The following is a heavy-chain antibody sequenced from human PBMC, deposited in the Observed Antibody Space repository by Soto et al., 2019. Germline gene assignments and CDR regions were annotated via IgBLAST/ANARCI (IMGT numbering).Heavy chain of an antibody. CDR2: IYYSGST. CDR3: ARTLPNRQLFDS. J-gene: IGHJ4*02. V-gene: IGHV4-59*01. CDR1: GDSISSYY. D-gene: IGHD1-1*01. Sequence: SETLSLTCTVAGDSISSYYWSWIRQPPGKGLEWIGYIYYSGSTNYNPSLESRLTISIDTSKNQFSLRLASVTAADTAVYYCARTLPNRQLFDSWSQGTLVTVSS.